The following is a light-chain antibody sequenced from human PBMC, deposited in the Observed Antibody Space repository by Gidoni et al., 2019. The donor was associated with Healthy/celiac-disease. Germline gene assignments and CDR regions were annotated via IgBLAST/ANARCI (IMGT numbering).Light chain of an antibody. CDR3: QQYGSSPRYT. CDR1: QSVSSSY. Sequence: EIVLTQSPGTLSLSPGERATLSCRASQSVSSSYLAWYQQKPGQAPRLLIYGASSRATGIPDRFSGSGSGTDFTLTISRLEPEDCAVYYCQQYGSSPRYTFGQVTKLEIK. J-gene: IGKJ2*01. CDR2: GAS. V-gene: IGKV3-20*01.